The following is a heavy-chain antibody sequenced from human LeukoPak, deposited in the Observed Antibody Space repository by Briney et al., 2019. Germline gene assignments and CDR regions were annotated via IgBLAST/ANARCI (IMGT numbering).Heavy chain of an antibody. J-gene: IGHJ4*02. D-gene: IGHD1-26*01. CDR3: ATYSGSYSTDY. CDR2: INPNSGGT. Sequence: ASVKVSCKASGYTFTDYYMHWVRQAPGQGLEWMGWINPNSGGTNYAQKFQGRVTMTRDTPISTAYMELSSLRSDDTAVYYCATYSGSYSTDYWGQGTLVTVSS. CDR1: GYTFTDYY. V-gene: IGHV1-2*02.